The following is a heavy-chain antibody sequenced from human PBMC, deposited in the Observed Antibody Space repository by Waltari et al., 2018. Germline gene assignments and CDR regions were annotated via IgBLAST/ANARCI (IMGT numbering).Heavy chain of an antibody. J-gene: IGHJ6*02. CDR2: IIPIFGTS. CDR1: GGTFSSYA. CDR3: ARAGPYYYDSSGYYGMDV. Sequence: QVQLVQSGAEVKKPGSSVKVSCKASGGTFSSYAISWVRQAPGQGLEWMGGIIPIFGTSKYAQKFQGRVTITVDESTSTAYMELSSLRSEDTAVYYCARAGPYYYDSSGYYGMDVWGQGTTVTVSS. D-gene: IGHD3-22*01. V-gene: IGHV1-69*01.